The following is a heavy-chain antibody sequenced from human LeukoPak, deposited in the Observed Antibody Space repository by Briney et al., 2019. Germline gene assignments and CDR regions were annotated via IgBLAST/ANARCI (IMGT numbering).Heavy chain of an antibody. CDR3: ARDLSDYDILTGYFDY. Sequence: GGSLRLSCAASGFTFSSYGMHWVRQAPGKGLEWVAVIWYDGSNKYYADSVKGRFTISRDNSKNTLYLQMNSLRAEDTAVYYCARDLSDYDILTGYFDYWGQGTLVTVSS. V-gene: IGHV3-33*01. J-gene: IGHJ4*02. D-gene: IGHD3-9*01. CDR2: IWYDGSNK. CDR1: GFTFSSYG.